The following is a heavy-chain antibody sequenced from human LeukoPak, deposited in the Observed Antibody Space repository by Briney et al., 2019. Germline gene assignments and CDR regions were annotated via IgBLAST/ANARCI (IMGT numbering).Heavy chain of an antibody. J-gene: IGHJ4*02. Sequence: GGSLRLSCAASGFTFSSYAMSWVRQAPGKGLEWVSTITGSGGSTYYAESVKGRFTISRDNSKNTVFLHMNSLRAEDTAMYYCARGDDSGYYDYFDYWGQGALVTVSS. CDR3: ARGDDSGYYDYFDY. D-gene: IGHD3-22*01. CDR2: ITGSGGST. V-gene: IGHV3-23*01. CDR1: GFTFSSYA.